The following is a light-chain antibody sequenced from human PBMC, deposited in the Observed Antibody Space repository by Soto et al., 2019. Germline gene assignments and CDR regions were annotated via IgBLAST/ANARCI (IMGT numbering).Light chain of an antibody. J-gene: IGKJ1*01. CDR1: QSISSY. Sequence: DIPMTQSPAPLSASVGDRGAVSWGASQSISSYLNWYQQKPGRAPKLLIYDASNLEAGVPSGFRGSGSGTEFTLTISSLQPDDFATYYCQQYNSYTWTFGQGSKVDIK. V-gene: IGKV1-5*01. CDR2: DAS. CDR3: QQYNSYTWT.